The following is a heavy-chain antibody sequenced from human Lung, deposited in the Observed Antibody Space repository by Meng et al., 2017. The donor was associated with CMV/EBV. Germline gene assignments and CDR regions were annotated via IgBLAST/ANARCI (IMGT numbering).Heavy chain of an antibody. Sequence: RGSLRLXCAASGFDFTTDAMTWVRQAPGRGLEWVSSISGSGGATYYAASVKGRFSVSRDNSKNTLFLQINSLRAEDTALYYCAKGARMAGAGPDDWGQGTLVTVSS. CDR3: AKGARMAGAGPDD. CDR1: GFDFTTDA. D-gene: IGHD6-13*01. CDR2: ISGSGGAT. J-gene: IGHJ4*02. V-gene: IGHV3-23*01.